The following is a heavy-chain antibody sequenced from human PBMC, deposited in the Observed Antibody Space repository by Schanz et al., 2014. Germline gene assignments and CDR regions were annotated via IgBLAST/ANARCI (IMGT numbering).Heavy chain of an antibody. CDR1: GFTFGTFW. J-gene: IGHJ3*02. Sequence: VQLVESGGDLVQPGGSLRLSCAASGFTFGTFWMSWVRQAPGKGLEWVSYVSSNNIYTKYADSVRGRFTISRDNAKNSLFLQMNSLRADDTAVYYCARDMLRRYGALEIWGRGTMVTVSS. V-gene: IGHV3-48*04. CDR3: ARDMLRRYGALEI. CDR2: VSSNNIYT. D-gene: IGHD2-8*01.